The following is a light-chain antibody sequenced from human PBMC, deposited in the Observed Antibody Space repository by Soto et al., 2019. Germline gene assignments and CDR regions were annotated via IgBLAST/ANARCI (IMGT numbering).Light chain of an antibody. J-gene: IGKJ4*01. CDR1: QTISNY. CDR3: QQYDRWPVT. CDR2: AAS. Sequence: DIQMTQSPSSLSASVGGRVTITCRASQTISNYLNWYQQKPGKAPKLLIHAASSLQSGVPSRFSGSGSGTDFTLTISSLQPEDFATYYCQQYDRWPVTFGGGTKVEIK. V-gene: IGKV1-39*01.